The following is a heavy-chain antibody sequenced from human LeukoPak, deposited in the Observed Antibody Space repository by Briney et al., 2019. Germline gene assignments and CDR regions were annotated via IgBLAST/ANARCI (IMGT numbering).Heavy chain of an antibody. Sequence: KPSETLSPTCTVSGGSLTSYYWGWIRQPPGKGLEYIGYIYYSGNTNYNPSLKSRVTISIDTSKNQFSLKLSSVTAADTAVYFCARHRTSPNRYPFDYWGQGTLVTVSS. CDR3: ARHRTSPNRYPFDY. V-gene: IGHV4-59*08. D-gene: IGHD1-1*01. CDR1: GGSLTSYY. CDR2: IYYSGNT. J-gene: IGHJ4*02.